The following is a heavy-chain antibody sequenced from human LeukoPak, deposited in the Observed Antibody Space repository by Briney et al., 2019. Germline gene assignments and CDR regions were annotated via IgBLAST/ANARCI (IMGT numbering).Heavy chain of an antibody. CDR3: AGDVYLTGDLPVAFDI. J-gene: IGHJ3*02. V-gene: IGHV1-8*03. D-gene: IGHD7-27*01. Sequence: ASVKVSCKASGYAFTSYDINWVRQATGQGLEWMGWMNPNSGNTGYAQKFHGRVTITSNTSISTAYTELSSLRSEDTAVYYCAGDVYLTGDLPVAFDIWGQGTMVSVSS. CDR1: GYAFTSYD. CDR2: MNPNSGNT.